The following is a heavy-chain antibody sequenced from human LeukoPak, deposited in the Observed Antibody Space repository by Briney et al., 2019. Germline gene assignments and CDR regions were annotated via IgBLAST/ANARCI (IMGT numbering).Heavy chain of an antibody. CDR3: ARDGDGYLRFDI. D-gene: IGHD5-24*01. J-gene: IGHJ3*02. V-gene: IGHV4-59*12. CDR1: GGSISSYY. CDR2: IYYSGST. Sequence: PSETLSLTCTVSGGSISSYYWSWIRQPPGKGLEWIAYIYYSGSTDYNPSLKSRVTISLDTSKNQFSLKLSSVTAADTAVYYCARDGDGYLRFDIWGQGTMVTVSS.